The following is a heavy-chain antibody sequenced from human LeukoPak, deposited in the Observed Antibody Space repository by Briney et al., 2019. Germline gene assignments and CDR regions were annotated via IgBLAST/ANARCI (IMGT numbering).Heavy chain of an antibody. CDR1: GGSFSGYY. V-gene: IGHV4-4*07. J-gene: IGHJ6*03. CDR3: AREGYYYYMDV. CDR2: IYTSGST. Sequence: SETLSLTCAVYGGSFSGYYWSWIRQPAGKGLEWIGRIYTSGSTNYNPSLKSRVTMSVDTPKNQFSLKLSSVTAADTAVYYCAREGYYYYMDVWGKGTTVTISS.